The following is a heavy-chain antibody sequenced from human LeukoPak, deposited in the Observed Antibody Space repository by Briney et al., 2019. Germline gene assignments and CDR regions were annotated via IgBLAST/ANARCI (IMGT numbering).Heavy chain of an antibody. CDR2: INAGNGNT. CDR3: ARDIVVVTAMFYFDY. D-gene: IGHD2-21*02. Sequence: ASVKVSCKASGYTFTSYAIHWVRQAPGQRLEWMGWINAGNGNTKYSQKFQDRVTITRDTSASTAYMELSSLRSEDTAVYYCARDIVVVTAMFYFDYWGQGTLVAVSS. CDR1: GYTFTSYA. J-gene: IGHJ4*02. V-gene: IGHV1-3*01.